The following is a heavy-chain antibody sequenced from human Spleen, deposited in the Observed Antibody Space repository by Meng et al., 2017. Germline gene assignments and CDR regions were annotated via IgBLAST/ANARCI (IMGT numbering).Heavy chain of an antibody. V-gene: IGHV4-55*08. Sequence: VQLRXXGPALVKPSQTLSLXCAVSGDSSTNHNWXXWVRQPXGKGRXWIGEIPHXGSSAXXXXLKXRXSRSIXKSKNQFXXXLTXVXAAXXXVXHCLRGSGGSVWGQGTLVTVSS. D-gene: IGHD3-10*01. CDR1: GDSSTNHNW. CDR2: IPHXGSS. CDR3: LRGSGGSV. J-gene: IGHJ1*01.